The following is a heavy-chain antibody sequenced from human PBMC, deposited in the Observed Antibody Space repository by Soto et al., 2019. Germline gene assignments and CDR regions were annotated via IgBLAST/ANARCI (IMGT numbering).Heavy chain of an antibody. D-gene: IGHD2-2*01. CDR3: APVPAASSYYDTDV. V-gene: IGHV3-23*01. Sequence: EVQLLESGGGLVQPGGSLRLSCAASGFAFSTYAMNWVRQAPGKGLEWVSGIVDSGGRTFYADSVKVRFTISRDNSKNTLYLEMNSLRAEDTAIYYCAPVPAASSYYDTDVWGQRTTVTVAS. CDR1: GFAFSTYA. CDR2: IVDSGGRT. J-gene: IGHJ6*02.